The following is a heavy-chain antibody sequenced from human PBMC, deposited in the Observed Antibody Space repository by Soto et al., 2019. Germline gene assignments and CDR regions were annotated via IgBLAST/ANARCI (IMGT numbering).Heavy chain of an antibody. Sequence: QVQLVQSGAEVKNPGASVKVSCKASGYTFTRYGIGWARQAPGQGLEWMGWINTYNGNTNYAQNVQGRVTLTTDTSTNTAYMGLRSLRSNDTAIHYCAMVDVYVTHSPQDVWGQGTTVIVSS. D-gene: IGHD3-16*01. CDR2: INTYNGNT. CDR3: AMVDVYVTHSPQDV. J-gene: IGHJ6*02. V-gene: IGHV1-18*01. CDR1: GYTFTRYG.